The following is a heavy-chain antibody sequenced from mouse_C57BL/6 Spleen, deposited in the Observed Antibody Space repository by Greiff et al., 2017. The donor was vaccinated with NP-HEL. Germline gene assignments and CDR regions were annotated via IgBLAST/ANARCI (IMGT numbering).Heavy chain of an antibody. V-gene: IGHV7-3*01. Sequence: EVKVEESGGGLVQPGGSLSLSCAASGFTFTDYYMSWVRQPPGKALEWLGFIRNKANGYTTEYSASVKGRFTISRDNSQSILYLQMNALRAEDSATYYCARYDGYSYAMDYWGQGTSVTVSS. D-gene: IGHD2-3*01. CDR3: ARYDGYSYAMDY. CDR1: GFTFTDYY. CDR2: IRNKANGYTT. J-gene: IGHJ4*01.